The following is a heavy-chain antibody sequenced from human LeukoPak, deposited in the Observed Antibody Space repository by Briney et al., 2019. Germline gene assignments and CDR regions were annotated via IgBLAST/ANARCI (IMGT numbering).Heavy chain of an antibody. CDR1: GGSFSGYY. D-gene: IGHD3-10*01. CDR2: INHSGST. J-gene: IGHJ6*04. V-gene: IGHV4-34*01. Sequence: PSETLSLTCAVYGGSFSGYYWSWIRQPPGKGLEWIGEINHSGSTNYIPSLKSRVTISVDTSKNQFSLKLSSVTAADTAVYYCARASGSYGSGSYYYSGMDVWGKGTTVTVSS. CDR3: ARASGSYGSGSYYYSGMDV.